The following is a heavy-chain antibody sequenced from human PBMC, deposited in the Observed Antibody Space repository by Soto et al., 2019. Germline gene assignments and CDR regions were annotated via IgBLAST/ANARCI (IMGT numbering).Heavy chain of an antibody. CDR3: ARDVRTEDFVYYMDV. D-gene: IGHD2-15*01. V-gene: IGHV1-18*01. J-gene: IGHJ6*03. CDR1: GYTFTSYG. Sequence: ASVKVSCKASGYTFTSYGISWVRQAPGQGLEWMGWISAYNGNTNYAQKLQGRVTMTTDTSTSKAYMELRSLRSDDTAVYYCARDVRTEDFVYYMDVWGKGTTVTVSS. CDR2: ISAYNGNT.